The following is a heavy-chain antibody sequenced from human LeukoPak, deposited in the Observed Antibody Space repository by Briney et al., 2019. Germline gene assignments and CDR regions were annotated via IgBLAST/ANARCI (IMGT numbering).Heavy chain of an antibody. D-gene: IGHD2-8*02. CDR2: ISPYNANT. J-gene: IGHJ2*01. CDR3: SREGEGEDGTGHHNWYFDL. CDR1: GYTFTSYA. V-gene: IGHV1-18*01. Sequence: ASVKVSCKASGYTFTSYAISWVRQAPGQGLEWMGWISPYNANTKYAQKFQGRVTMTTDTSTSTAYMELRSLRSDDTAMYYCSREGEGEDGTGHHNWYFDLWGRGTLVTVSS.